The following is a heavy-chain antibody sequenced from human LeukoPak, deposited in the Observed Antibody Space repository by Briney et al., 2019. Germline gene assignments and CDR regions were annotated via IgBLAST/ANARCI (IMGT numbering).Heavy chain of an antibody. V-gene: IGHV4/OR15-8*02. CDR1: GGSVSSNNW. CDR2: IYHSGNT. D-gene: IGHD4-11*01. J-gene: IGHJ4*02. Sequence: SETLSLTCAVSGGSVSSNNWWSWVRQPPGKGLEWIGEIYHSGNTNYNPSLKSRATISIDNSKNQFSLKLSSVTAADTAVYYCASGAVTTHDYWGQGTLVAVSS. CDR3: ASGAVTTHDY.